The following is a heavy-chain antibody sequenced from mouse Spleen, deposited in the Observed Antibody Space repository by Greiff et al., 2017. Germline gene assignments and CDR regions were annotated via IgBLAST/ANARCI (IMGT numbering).Heavy chain of an antibody. J-gene: IGHJ4*01. D-gene: IGHD1-1*01. CDR1: GFTFSSYT. CDR2: ISNGGGSP. CDR3: ASLVITTVVPYAMDY. Sequence: EVQLVESGGGLVQPGGSLKLSCAASGFTFSSYTMSWVRQTPEKRLEWVAYISNGGGSPYYPDTVKGRFTISRDNAKNTLYLQMSSLKSEDTAMYYCASLVITTVVPYAMDYWGQGTSVTVSS. V-gene: IGHV5-12-2*01.